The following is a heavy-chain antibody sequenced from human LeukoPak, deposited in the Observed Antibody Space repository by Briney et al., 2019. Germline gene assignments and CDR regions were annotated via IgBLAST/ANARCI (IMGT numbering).Heavy chain of an antibody. V-gene: IGHV4-38-2*01. CDR2: IYHSGST. CDR3: ARVDSSGYYLDY. D-gene: IGHD3-22*01. Sequence: SETLSLICAVSGYSISSGYYWGWIRQPPGKGLEWIGSIYHSGSTYYNPSLKSRVTISVDTSKNQFSLKLSSVTAADTAVYYCARVDSSGYYLDYWGQGTLVTVSS. CDR1: GYSISSGYY. J-gene: IGHJ4*02.